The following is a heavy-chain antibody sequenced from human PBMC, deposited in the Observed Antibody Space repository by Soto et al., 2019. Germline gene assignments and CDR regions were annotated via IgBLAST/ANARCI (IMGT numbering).Heavy chain of an antibody. CDR2: INSDGSST. CDR1: GFTFSSYW. D-gene: IGHD2-8*01. J-gene: IGHJ6*02. CDR3: ARGTRWSEYYYYGMDV. V-gene: IGHV3-74*01. Sequence: EVQLVESGGGLVQPGGSLRLSCAASGFTFSSYWMHWVRQAPGKGLVWVSRINSDGSSTSYADSVKGRFTISRDNAKNTLYLQMNSLRAEDTAVYYCARGTRWSEYYYYGMDVWGQGTTVTVSS.